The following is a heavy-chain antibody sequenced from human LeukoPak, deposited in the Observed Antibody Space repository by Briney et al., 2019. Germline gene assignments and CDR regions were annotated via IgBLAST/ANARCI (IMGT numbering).Heavy chain of an antibody. CDR1: GFSFSDYY. J-gene: IGHJ4*02. D-gene: IGHD4-4*01. CDR2: ISSSDSTI. V-gene: IGHV3-11*01. CDR3: ARGYSKDY. Sequence: GGSLRLSCAASGFSFSDYYMNWIRQAPGNGLEWVSYISSSDSTIYYAESVKGRFTISRDNAKNSLYLQMNSLRVEDTAVYYCARGYSKDYWGQGTLVTVSS.